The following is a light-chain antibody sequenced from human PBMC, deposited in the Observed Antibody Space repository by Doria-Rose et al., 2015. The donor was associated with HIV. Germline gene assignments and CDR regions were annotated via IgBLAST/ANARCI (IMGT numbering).Light chain of an antibody. CDR3: QSYDSRLSVYV. CDR2: GNT. V-gene: IGLV1-40*01. J-gene: IGLJ1*01. Sequence: QTVVTQEPSVSGAPGRRVAISCTGSSSNIGAGFDVNWYQQFPGTAPKLLIHGNTNRPSRVPDRFSGSKSGTSASLAISGLRAEDEADYYCQSYDSRLSVYVFGTGTKVTVL. CDR1: SSNIGAGFD.